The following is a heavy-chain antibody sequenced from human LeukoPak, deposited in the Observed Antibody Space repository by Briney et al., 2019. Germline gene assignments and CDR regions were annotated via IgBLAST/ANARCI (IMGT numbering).Heavy chain of an antibody. J-gene: IGHJ4*02. CDR2: IKQDGSEK. V-gene: IGHV3-7*01. D-gene: IGHD6-13*01. CDR1: GFTFSSYW. CDR3: ARDPQDSSSWYFDY. Sequence: LTRGSLRLSCAASGFTFSSYWMSWVRQAPGKGLEWVANIKQDGSEKYYVDSVKGRFTISRDNAKNSLYLQMNSLRAEDTAVYYCARDPQDSSSWYFDYWGQGTLVTVSS.